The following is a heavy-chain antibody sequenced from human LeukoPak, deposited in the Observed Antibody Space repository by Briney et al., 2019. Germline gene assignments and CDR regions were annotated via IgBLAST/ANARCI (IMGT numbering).Heavy chain of an antibody. CDR2: ISPNSGGT. V-gene: IGHV1-2*02. Sequence: ASVKVSCKSSGYTFTDYYMHWVRQAPGQGLEWMGWISPNSGGTNYAQKFQGRVTMTRDTSISTAYMELSSLRPDDTAVYYCAKDLVVAARNPNGNWFDPWGQGTLVIVSS. CDR3: AKDLVVAARNPNGNWFDP. D-gene: IGHD2-15*01. J-gene: IGHJ5*02. CDR1: GYTFTDYY.